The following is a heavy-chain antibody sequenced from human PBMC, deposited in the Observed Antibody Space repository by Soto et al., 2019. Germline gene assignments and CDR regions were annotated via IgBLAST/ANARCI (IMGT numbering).Heavy chain of an antibody. V-gene: IGHV3-21*01. CDR1: GCTFSSYS. Sequence: PGGSLRLSCAASGCTFSSYSMNLVRQAPGKGLEWVSSISSSSSYIYYADSVMGRFTISRDNAKNSLYLQMNSLRAEDTAVYYCAREYCSSTSCYYYYYGMDVWGQGTTVTVSS. CDR3: AREYCSSTSCYYYYYGMDV. J-gene: IGHJ6*02. CDR2: ISSSSSYI. D-gene: IGHD2-2*01.